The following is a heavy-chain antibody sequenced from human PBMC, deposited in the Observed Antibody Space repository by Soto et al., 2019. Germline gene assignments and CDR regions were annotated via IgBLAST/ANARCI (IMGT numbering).Heavy chain of an antibody. D-gene: IGHD5-18*01. CDR2: IFSNDEK. J-gene: IGHJ6*02. V-gene: IGHV2-26*01. Sequence: QVTLKESGPVLVKPTETLTLTCTVSGFSLSNARMGVSWIRQPPGKALEWLAHIFSNDEKSYSTSLKSRLTTSNDPSKRQVVLTMTNMDPVDTATYYCARPWIQLWLGYGMDVWGQGTTVTVSS. CDR3: ARPWIQLWLGYGMDV. CDR1: GFSLSNARMG.